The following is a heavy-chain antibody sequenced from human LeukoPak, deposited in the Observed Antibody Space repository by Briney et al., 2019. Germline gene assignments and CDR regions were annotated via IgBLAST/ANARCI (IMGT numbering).Heavy chain of an antibody. Sequence: SETLSLTCAVYGGSFSGYYWSWIRQPPGKGLEWIGEINHSGSTNYNPSLKSRVTISVDTSKNQFSLKLSSVTAADTAVYYCARGIVAGFFDYWGQGTLVTVYS. CDR3: ARGIVAGFFDY. V-gene: IGHV4-34*01. D-gene: IGHD2-15*01. CDR2: INHSGST. J-gene: IGHJ4*02. CDR1: GGSFSGYY.